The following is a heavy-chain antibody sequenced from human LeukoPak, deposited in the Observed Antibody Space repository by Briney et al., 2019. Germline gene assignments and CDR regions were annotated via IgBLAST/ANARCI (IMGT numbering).Heavy chain of an antibody. Sequence: GGSLRPSCAASGFTFSSYAMSWVRQAPGKGLEWVSAISGSGGSTYYADSVKGRFTISRDNSKNTLYLQMNSLRAEDTAVYYCAKDRYGDYVSGGFNWFDPWGQGTLVTVPS. J-gene: IGHJ5*02. CDR2: ISGSGGST. CDR1: GFTFSSYA. D-gene: IGHD4-17*01. CDR3: AKDRYGDYVSGGFNWFDP. V-gene: IGHV3-23*01.